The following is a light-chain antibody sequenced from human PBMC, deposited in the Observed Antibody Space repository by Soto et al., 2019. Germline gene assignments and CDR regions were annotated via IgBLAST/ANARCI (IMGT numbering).Light chain of an antibody. CDR1: SSDVGGYNY. J-gene: IGLJ2*01. Sequence: QSALTQPASVSGSPGQSITISCTGTSSDVGGYNYVSWYQQHPGKAPKLMIYDVSNRPSGVSNRFSGSKSGNTASLTISGLQAEDEADYYCSSYTSSSYCFGGGTQLTVL. CDR2: DVS. CDR3: SSYTSSSYC. V-gene: IGLV2-14*01.